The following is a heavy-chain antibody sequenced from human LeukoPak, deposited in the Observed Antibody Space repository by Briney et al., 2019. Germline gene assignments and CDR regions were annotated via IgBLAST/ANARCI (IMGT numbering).Heavy chain of an antibody. J-gene: IGHJ3*02. CDR1: GFTFSSYG. CDR2: IRYDGSNK. V-gene: IGHV3-30*02. CDR3: ASESTYCSSTSCSRLGKDAFDI. Sequence: GGSLRLSCAASGFTFSSYGMHWVRQAPGKGLEWVAFIRYDGSNKYYADSVKGRFTISRDNSKNTLYLQMNSLRAEDTAVYYCASESTYCSSTSCSRLGKDAFDIWGQGTMVTVSS. D-gene: IGHD2-2*01.